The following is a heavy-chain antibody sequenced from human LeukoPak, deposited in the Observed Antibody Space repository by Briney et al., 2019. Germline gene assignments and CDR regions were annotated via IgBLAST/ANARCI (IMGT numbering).Heavy chain of an antibody. V-gene: IGHV3-23*01. Sequence: GGSLRLSCAASGFTFSSYAMSWVRQAPGKGLEWVSAISGSGGSTYYADSVKGRFTISRDNSKNTLYLQMNSLRAEDTAVYYCAKYYYDSSGYSYFDYWGQGTLVTVSS. CDR2: ISGSGGST. CDR1: GFTFSSYA. D-gene: IGHD3-22*01. J-gene: IGHJ4*02. CDR3: AKYYYDSSGYSYFDY.